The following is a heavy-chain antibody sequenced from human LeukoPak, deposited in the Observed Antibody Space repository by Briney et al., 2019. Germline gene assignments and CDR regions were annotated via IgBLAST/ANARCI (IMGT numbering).Heavy chain of an antibody. CDR2: ISYDGSNK. D-gene: IGHD6-13*01. CDR3: ARDRGSTATGYFDY. J-gene: IGHJ4*02. Sequence: GGSLXLSCAASGFTFSSYAMHWVRXAPGKGLEWVAVISYDGSNKYYADSVKGRFTISRDNSKNTLYLQMNSLRAEDTAVFYCARDRGSTATGYFDYWGQGTLVTVSS. V-gene: IGHV3-30-3*01. CDR1: GFTFSSYA.